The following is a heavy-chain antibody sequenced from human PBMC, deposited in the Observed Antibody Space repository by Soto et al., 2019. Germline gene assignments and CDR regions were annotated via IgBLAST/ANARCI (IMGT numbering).Heavy chain of an antibody. CDR3: AGPLHPPGPDFDY. Sequence: QVQLAESGGGVVQPGRSLRLSCAASGFSFSSYAIHWVRRAPGKGLEWVAVISYDGSNKYYGDSVKGRFTISRDNSKNTRYLQMNSLRAEDTAVYYCAGPLHPPGPDFDYWGQGTLVTVSS. V-gene: IGHV3-30-3*01. J-gene: IGHJ4*02. CDR1: GFSFSSYA. D-gene: IGHD2-21*01. CDR2: ISYDGSNK.